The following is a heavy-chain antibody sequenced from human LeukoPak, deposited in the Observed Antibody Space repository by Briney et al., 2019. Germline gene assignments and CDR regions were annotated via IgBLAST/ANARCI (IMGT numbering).Heavy chain of an antibody. CDR3: ARTSYYDFWSGYLRTDYFDY. D-gene: IGHD3-3*01. Sequence: PSETLSPTCTVSGGSISSYYWSWIRQPPGKGLEWIGYIYYSGSTNYNPSLKSRVTISVDTSKNQFSLKLSSVTAADTAVFYCARTSYYDFWSGYLRTDYFDYWGQGTLVTVSS. J-gene: IGHJ4*02. CDR1: GGSISSYY. CDR2: IYYSGST. V-gene: IGHV4-59*01.